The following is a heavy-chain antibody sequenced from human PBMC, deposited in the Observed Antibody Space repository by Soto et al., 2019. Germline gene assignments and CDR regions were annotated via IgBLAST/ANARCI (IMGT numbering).Heavy chain of an antibody. J-gene: IGHJ3*01. Sequence: QVHLVQSGPEVMKPGSSVRVSCEASGGRFSDSVFNWVRQAPGLGLEWMARITPAFGTTDSAQKFRGRVTMTADESTTTAYMDLNSLTSGDTAVYYCAIGATYDYDNSGSEALELWGQGTMVTVSS. CDR2: ITPAFGTT. CDR3: AIGATYDYDNSGSEALEL. CDR1: GGRFSDSV. V-gene: IGHV1-69*18. D-gene: IGHD3-22*01.